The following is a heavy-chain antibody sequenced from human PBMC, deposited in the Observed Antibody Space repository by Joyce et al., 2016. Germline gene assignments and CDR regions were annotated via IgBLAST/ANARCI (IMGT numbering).Heavy chain of an antibody. Sequence: QVQLVESGGGVVQPGGSLSLSCAASGSTFSNFGMHWVRQARGKGLEWVAVSSFDGSSGNHADCVKGRFINSRDNSKNTLYLQMNSLTADDTATYYCASMRGKGDGQNLDYLDNWGQGTLVTVSS. V-gene: IGHV3-30*03. J-gene: IGHJ4*02. CDR3: ASMRGKGDGQNLDYLDN. CDR1: GSTFSNFG. D-gene: IGHD5-24*01. CDR2: SSFDGSSG.